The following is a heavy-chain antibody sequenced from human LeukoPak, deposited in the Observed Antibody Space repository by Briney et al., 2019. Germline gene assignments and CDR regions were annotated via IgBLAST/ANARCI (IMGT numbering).Heavy chain of an antibody. CDR2: INHSEST. CDR3: ARISSSGWYPFDY. J-gene: IGHJ4*02. CDR1: GGSFSGYY. D-gene: IGHD6-13*01. V-gene: IGHV4-34*01. Sequence: SETLSLTCAVYGGSFSGYYWSRIRHPPGKGLEWIGEINHSESTNYNPSLKSRVTTSLDTSKTQSSLKLSSETAADTAVYRCARISSSGWYPFDYWGQGTPVTVSS.